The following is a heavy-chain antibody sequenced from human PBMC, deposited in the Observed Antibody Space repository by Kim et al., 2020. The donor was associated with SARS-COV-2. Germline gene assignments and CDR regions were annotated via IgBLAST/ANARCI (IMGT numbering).Heavy chain of an antibody. V-gene: IGHV1-24*01. CDR2: FDPEDGET. CDR1: GYTLTEFS. Sequence: ASVKVSCKVSGYTLTEFSMHWVRQAPGKGLEWMGGFDPEDGETIYAQKFQGRVTMTEDTSTDTAYMELSSLRSEDTAVYYCATDILTGYYTFDYWGQGTLVTVSS. J-gene: IGHJ4*02. D-gene: IGHD3-9*01. CDR3: ATDILTGYYTFDY.